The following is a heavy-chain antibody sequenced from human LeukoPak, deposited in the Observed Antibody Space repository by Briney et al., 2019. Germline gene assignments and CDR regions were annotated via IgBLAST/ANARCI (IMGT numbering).Heavy chain of an antibody. CDR1: GFTYTKHA. CDR3: ARTLIEYSVSSCYFDY. D-gene: IGHD6-6*01. J-gene: IGHJ4*02. Sequence: PGGSLRLSCAASGFTYTKHAMHWVRQAPGKGLEWGAVISYDGSNKKYADSVKGRFTISRDNSKNTLYLQMNSLRAGDTAVYYCARTLIEYSVSSCYFDYWGQGTLVTVSS. CDR2: ISYDGSNK. V-gene: IGHV3-30*04.